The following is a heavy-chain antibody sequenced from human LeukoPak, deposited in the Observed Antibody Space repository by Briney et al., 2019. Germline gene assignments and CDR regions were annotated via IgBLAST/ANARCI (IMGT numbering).Heavy chain of an antibody. D-gene: IGHD3-22*01. CDR3: ARRRGYYYDSSGYYMRRGFYYFDY. J-gene: IGHJ4*02. CDR2: IYYSGST. CDR1: GGSISSYY. V-gene: IGHV4-59*08. Sequence: SETLSLTCTVSGGSISSYYWSWIRQPPGNGLEWIGYIYYSGSTNYNPSLKSRVTISVDTSKNQFSLKLSSVTAADTAVYYCARRRGYYYDSSGYYMRRGFYYFDYWGQGTLVTVSS.